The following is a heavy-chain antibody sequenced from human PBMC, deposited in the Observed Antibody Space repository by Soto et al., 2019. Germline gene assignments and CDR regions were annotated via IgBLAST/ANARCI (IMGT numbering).Heavy chain of an antibody. CDR2: ISGSGGST. Sequence: GGSLRLSCAASGFTFSSYAMSWVRQAPGKGLEWVSAISGSGGSTYYADSVKGRFTISRDNSKNTLYLQMNSLRAEDTAVYYCAKGEEYSGSYYVLYYGMDVWGQGTTVT. D-gene: IGHD1-26*01. CDR3: AKGEEYSGSYYVLYYGMDV. V-gene: IGHV3-23*01. CDR1: GFTFSSYA. J-gene: IGHJ6*02.